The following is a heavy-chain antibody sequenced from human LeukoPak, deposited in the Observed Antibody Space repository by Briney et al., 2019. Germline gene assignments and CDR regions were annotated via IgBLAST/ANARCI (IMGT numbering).Heavy chain of an antibody. CDR1: GGSNRRYY. J-gene: IGHJ4*02. D-gene: IGHD3-22*01. CDR3: DCDESGWREAFDY. V-gene: IGHV4-59*01. CDR2: IYYSGST. Sequence: SETLSLTWTVSGGSNRRYYLSWLRQPPGKGLEWIGYIYYSGSTNYNPSLKSRVTISVDTSKNQFSLNLSSVTAADTAVYYCDCDESGWREAFDYWGQGTLVTVSS.